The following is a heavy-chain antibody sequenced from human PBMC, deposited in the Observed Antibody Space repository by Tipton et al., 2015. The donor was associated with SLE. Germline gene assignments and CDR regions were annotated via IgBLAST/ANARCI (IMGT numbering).Heavy chain of an antibody. D-gene: IGHD1-7*01. V-gene: IGHV4-4*02. Sequence: TLSLTCAVSGGSISSNKWWTWVRQPPGKGLEWIGEIYHRGSTNFNPSLASRAAISLGTSKNEFSLILTSVTAADTAVYYCVSRSADFYDTNTYWNYFDPWGQGNLVTVSS. CDR3: VSRSADFYDTNTYWNYFDP. CDR1: GGSISSNKW. J-gene: IGHJ5*02. CDR2: IYHRGST.